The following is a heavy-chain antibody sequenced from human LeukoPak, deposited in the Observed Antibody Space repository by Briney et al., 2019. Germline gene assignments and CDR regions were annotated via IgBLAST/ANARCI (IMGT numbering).Heavy chain of an antibody. CDR1: GGTFSSYA. J-gene: IGHJ4*02. V-gene: IGHV1-69*04. Sequence: ASVKVSCKASGGTFSSYAISWVRQAPGQGLEWMGRIIPILGIANYAQKFQGRVTITADKSTSTAYMELSSLRSEDTAVYYCARIYPIRLGELSHLDYWGQGTLVTVSS. D-gene: IGHD3-16*02. CDR3: ARIYPIRLGELSHLDY. CDR2: IIPILGIA.